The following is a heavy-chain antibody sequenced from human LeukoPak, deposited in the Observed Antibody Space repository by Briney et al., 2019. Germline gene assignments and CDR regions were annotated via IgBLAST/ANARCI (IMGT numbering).Heavy chain of an antibody. CDR1: GFTFSSYG. CDR2: ISGSGGST. D-gene: IGHD3-9*01. Sequence: GGSLRLSCAASGFTFSSYGMSWVRQAPGKGLEWVSAISGSGGSTYYADSVKGRFTISRDNSKNTLYLQMNSLRAEDTAVYYCAKGADYDILTGNYFDYWGQGTLVTVSS. J-gene: IGHJ4*02. V-gene: IGHV3-23*01. CDR3: AKGADYDILTGNYFDY.